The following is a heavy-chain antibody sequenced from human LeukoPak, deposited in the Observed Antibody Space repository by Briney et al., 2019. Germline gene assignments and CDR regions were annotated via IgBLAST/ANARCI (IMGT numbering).Heavy chain of an antibody. CDR3: ARALSGTYGLFQH. V-gene: IGHV4-39*07. CDR1: GDSISNNNYY. CDR2: MSNSGST. J-gene: IGHJ1*01. D-gene: IGHD1-26*01. Sequence: SETLSLTCTVSGDSISNNNYYWGWIRQPPGKGLEWIGSMSNSGSTYYNPSLKSRVTISVDTSKNQFSLNLNSVTAADTAVYYCARALSGTYGLFQHWGQGTLVTVSS.